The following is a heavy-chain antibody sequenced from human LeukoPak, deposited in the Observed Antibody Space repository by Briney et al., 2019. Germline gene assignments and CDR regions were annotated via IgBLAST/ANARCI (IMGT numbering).Heavy chain of an antibody. V-gene: IGHV1-2*02. CDR3: ASSSSSSWYYFDY. J-gene: IGHJ4*02. CDR2: INPNSGGT. D-gene: IGHD6-13*01. CDR1: GYTFTSCG. Sequence: ASVKVSCKASGYTFTSCGISWVRQAPGQGLEWMGWINPNSGGTNYAQKFQGRVTMTRDTSISTAYMELSRLRSDDTAVYYCASSSSSSWYYFDYWGQGTLVTVSS.